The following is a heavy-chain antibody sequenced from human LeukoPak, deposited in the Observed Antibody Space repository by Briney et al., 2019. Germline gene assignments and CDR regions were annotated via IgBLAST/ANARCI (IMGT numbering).Heavy chain of an antibody. D-gene: IGHD6-19*01. V-gene: IGHV1-69*04. CDR1: GGTFSSYA. Sequence: ASVKVSCKASGGTFSSYAISWVRQAPGQGLEWMGRIIPILGIANYAQKFQGRVTITADKSTSTAYMELSSLRSEDTAVYYCARDGIAVAGTGWFGPWGQGTLVTVSS. CDR3: ARDGIAVAGTGWFGP. CDR2: IIPILGIA. J-gene: IGHJ5*02.